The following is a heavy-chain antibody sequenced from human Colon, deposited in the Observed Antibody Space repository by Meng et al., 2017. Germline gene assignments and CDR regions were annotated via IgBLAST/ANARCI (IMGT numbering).Heavy chain of an antibody. Sequence: GGSLRLSCVASGFTFSAYAMHWVRQAPGKGLERVAVISNDESDKSYADSVKGRFTISRDDSKNTLYLQMNSLRPEDTGVYYCVRHKYRSTFRNYYYFGMDVWGQGTTVTVSS. V-gene: IGHV3-30*04. CDR3: VRHKYRSTFRNYYYFGMDV. CDR1: GFTFSAYA. CDR2: ISNDESDK. D-gene: IGHD6-13*01. J-gene: IGHJ6*02.